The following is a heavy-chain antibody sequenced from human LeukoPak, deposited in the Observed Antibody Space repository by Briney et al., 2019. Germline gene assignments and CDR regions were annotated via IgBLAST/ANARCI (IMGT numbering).Heavy chain of an antibody. J-gene: IGHJ4*02. V-gene: IGHV3-7*01. CDR3: AKQRYGGEDY. D-gene: IGHD3-16*01. Sequence: GGSLRLSCAASGFTLSNYWMSWVRQAPGKGLEWVANIKQDGSEKYYVDSLKGRFTISRDNAKNSLYLQMNSLRAEDTAVYYCAKQRYGGEDYWGQGTLVTVSS. CDR2: IKQDGSEK. CDR1: GFTLSNYW.